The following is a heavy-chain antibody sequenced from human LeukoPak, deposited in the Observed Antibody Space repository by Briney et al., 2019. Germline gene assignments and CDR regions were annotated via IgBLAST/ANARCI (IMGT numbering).Heavy chain of an antibody. D-gene: IGHD6-19*01. CDR1: GFTFSSYG. V-gene: IGHV3-30*03. CDR2: ISYDGSNK. J-gene: IGHJ5*02. Sequence: GGSLRLSCAASGFTFSSYGMHWVRQAPGKGLEWVAVISYDGSNKYYADSVKGRFTISRDNSKNTLYLQMNSLRAEDTAVYYRAGPPNSSGWYSGPWFDPWGQGTLVTVSS. CDR3: AGPPNSSGWYSGPWFDP.